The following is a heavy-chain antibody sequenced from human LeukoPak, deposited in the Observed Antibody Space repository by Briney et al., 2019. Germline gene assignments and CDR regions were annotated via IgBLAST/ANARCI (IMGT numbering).Heavy chain of an antibody. Sequence: PGGSLRLSCAASGFTFSSYGMHWVRQAPGKGLEWVAFIRYDGSNKYYADSVKGRFTISRDNPKNTLYLQMNSLRAEDTAVYSCAKDRIGGSYYSTHFDYWGQGTLVTVSS. CDR2: IRYDGSNK. V-gene: IGHV3-30*02. CDR1: GFTFSSYG. J-gene: IGHJ4*02. CDR3: AKDRIGGSYYSTHFDY. D-gene: IGHD1-26*01.